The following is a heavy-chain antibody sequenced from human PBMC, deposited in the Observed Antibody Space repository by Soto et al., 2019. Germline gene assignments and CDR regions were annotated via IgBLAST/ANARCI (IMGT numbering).Heavy chain of an antibody. D-gene: IGHD3-10*01. Sequence: EVQLVQSGAEVKKPGESLRISCKGSGYSFTSYWISWVRQMPGKGLEWMGRIDPSDSYTNYSPSFQGHVTISVDKSISTAYLQWRSLKASDTAMYYCAIRRGRGISRYYFDYWGQGTLVTVSS. CDR2: IDPSDSYT. CDR1: GYSFTSYW. J-gene: IGHJ4*02. V-gene: IGHV5-10-1*03. CDR3: AIRRGRGISRYYFDY.